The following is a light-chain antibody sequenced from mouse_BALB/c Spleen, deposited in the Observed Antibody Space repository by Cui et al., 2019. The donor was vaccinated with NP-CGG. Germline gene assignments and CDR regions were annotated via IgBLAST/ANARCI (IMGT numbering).Light chain of an antibody. Sequence: QAAVTQESALTTSPGETVTLTCRSSIGAVTTNNYANWVQEKPDHLFTGLIGGTNNRVPGVPARFSGSLIGDKAALTITGAQTEDEAIYFCALWYSNHWIFGGGTKLTVL. CDR1: IGAVTTNNY. CDR2: GTN. J-gene: IGLJ1*01. CDR3: ALWYSNHWI. V-gene: IGLV1*01.